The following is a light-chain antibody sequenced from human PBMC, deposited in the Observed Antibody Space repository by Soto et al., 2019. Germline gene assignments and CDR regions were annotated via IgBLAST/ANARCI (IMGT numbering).Light chain of an antibody. J-gene: IGLJ3*02. Sequence: QSVLTQPASVSGSPGQSITISCTGTSSDVGGYNYVSWYQQHPGKAPKLMIYEVSKRPSGVPDRFSGSKSGNTASLTVSGLQAEDEEDYYCNSYAGSNNWVFGGGTKLTVL. CDR3: NSYAGSNNWV. V-gene: IGLV2-8*01. CDR2: EVS. CDR1: SSDVGGYNY.